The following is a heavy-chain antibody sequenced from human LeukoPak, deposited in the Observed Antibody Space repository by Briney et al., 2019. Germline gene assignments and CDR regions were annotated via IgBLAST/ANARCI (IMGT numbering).Heavy chain of an antibody. D-gene: IGHD4-17*01. CDR3: ATVGASHYGDWYFDY. CDR2: VDPSGNT. CDR1: VYSVSRDYY. J-gene: IGHJ4*02. V-gene: IGHV4-38-2*02. Sequence: SETLSLTCTVSVYSVSRDYYWAWIRQPPGKGLEWIGNVDPSGNTYYNPSLKSRATISLDTSKQHFSLKLTSLTPADTAVYYCATVGASHYGDWYFDYWGQGTLVTVSS.